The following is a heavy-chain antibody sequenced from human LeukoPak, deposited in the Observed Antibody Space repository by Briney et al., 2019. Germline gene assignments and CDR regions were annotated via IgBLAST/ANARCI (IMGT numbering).Heavy chain of an antibody. CDR3: ARAPPYDYVWGSYRPFDY. Sequence: ASVKVSCKASGGTFSSYAISWVRQAPGQGLEWMGRIIPILGIANYAQKFQGRVTITADKSTSTAYMELSSLRSEDTAVYYCARAPPYDYVWGSYRPFDYWGQGTLVTVSP. J-gene: IGHJ4*02. CDR2: IIPILGIA. CDR1: GGTFSSYA. D-gene: IGHD3-16*02. V-gene: IGHV1-69*04.